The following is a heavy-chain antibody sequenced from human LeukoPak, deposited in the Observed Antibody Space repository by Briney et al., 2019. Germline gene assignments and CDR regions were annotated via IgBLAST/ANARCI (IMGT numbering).Heavy chain of an antibody. Sequence: GGSLRLSCAASGFTFSSYSMNWVRQAPGKGLEWVSSISSSSSYIYYADSVKGRFTISRDNAKNSLYLQMNSLRAEDTAVYYCARDYSSWVHYYYYYMDVWGKGTTVTVSS. V-gene: IGHV3-21*01. J-gene: IGHJ6*03. CDR3: ARDYSSWVHYYYYYMDV. CDR2: ISSSSSYI. CDR1: GFTFSSYS. D-gene: IGHD6-13*01.